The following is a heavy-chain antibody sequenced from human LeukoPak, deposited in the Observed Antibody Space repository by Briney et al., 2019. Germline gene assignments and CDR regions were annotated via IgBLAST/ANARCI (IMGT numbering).Heavy chain of an antibody. CDR2: ITSSSSTI. Sequence: VGSLRLSCAASGFTFSTYNMNWVRQAPGKGLEWVSYITSSSSTIYYADSVKGRFTISRDNAKNSLYLQMNSLRAEDTAVYYCARDLQVTTGYYFDYWGQGTLVTVSS. V-gene: IGHV3-48*01. D-gene: IGHD4-11*01. CDR3: ARDLQVTTGYYFDY. J-gene: IGHJ4*02. CDR1: GFTFSTYN.